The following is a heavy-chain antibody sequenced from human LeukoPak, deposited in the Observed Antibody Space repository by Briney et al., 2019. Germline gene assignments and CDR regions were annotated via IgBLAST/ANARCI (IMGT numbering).Heavy chain of an antibody. CDR3: ARIGPILGAAWVDY. CDR2: IFYAGST. CDR1: GYSISSNHW. J-gene: IGHJ4*02. V-gene: IGHV4-28*01. Sequence: NPSDTLSLTCAVPGYSISSNHWWGWIRQPPGKGLEWIGYIFYAGSTYYNPSLKSRVTMSVDTSKNQFSLRLSSVTAVDTAVYYCARIGPILGAAWVDYWGQGTLVSVSS. D-gene: IGHD3-3*02.